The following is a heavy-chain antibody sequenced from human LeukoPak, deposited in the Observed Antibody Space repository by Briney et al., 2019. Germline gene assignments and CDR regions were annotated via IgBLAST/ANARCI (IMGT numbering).Heavy chain of an antibody. V-gene: IGHV3-21*01. CDR3: ARVGYSGWNLEY. Sequence: PGGSLRLSCAASGFTFSSYNMNWVRQAPGRGLEWVSSISTTSSYIYYADSVKGRFTISRDNAKNSLYLQMNSLRDEDTAVYYCARVGYSGWNLEYWGQGTLVTVSS. CDR1: GFTFSSYN. D-gene: IGHD5-12*01. CDR2: ISTTSSYI. J-gene: IGHJ4*02.